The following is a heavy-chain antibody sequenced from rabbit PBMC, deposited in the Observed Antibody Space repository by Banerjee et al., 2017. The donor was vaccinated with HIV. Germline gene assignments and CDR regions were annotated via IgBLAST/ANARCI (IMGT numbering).Heavy chain of an antibody. V-gene: IGHV1S45*01. CDR2: IYTTSGST. D-gene: IGHD6-1*01. CDR1: GIDFSSYYR. CDR3: ARSGYNGGYASATADL. J-gene: IGHJ4*01. Sequence: QEQLEESGGGLVKPGGTLTLTCKASGIDFSSYYRMCWVRQAPGRGLELIACIYTTSGSTYYASWAKGRFTISKTSSTTVTLQMTSLTAADTATYFCARSGYNGGYASATADLWGPGTLVTDS.